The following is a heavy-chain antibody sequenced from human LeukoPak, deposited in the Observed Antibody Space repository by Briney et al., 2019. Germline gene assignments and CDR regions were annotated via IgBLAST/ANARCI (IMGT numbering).Heavy chain of an antibody. V-gene: IGHV3-23*01. J-gene: IGHJ3*02. CDR2: ISGSGGST. CDR3: ARDGRVGATRLNI. D-gene: IGHD1-26*01. CDR1: GFTFSSYA. Sequence: PGGSLRLSCAVSGFTFSSYAMSWVRQAPGKGLEWVSGISGSGGSTYYADSVRGRFTISRDNSKNTLYLQMNSLRAEDTAVYYCARDGRVGATRLNIWGQGTMVTVSS.